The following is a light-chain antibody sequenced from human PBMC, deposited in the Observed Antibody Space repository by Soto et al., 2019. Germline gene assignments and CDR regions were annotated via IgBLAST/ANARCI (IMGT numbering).Light chain of an antibody. CDR1: QSVLYNSNNKNY. V-gene: IGKV4-1*01. J-gene: IGKJ4*01. Sequence: DIVMTQSPDSLAVSLGERATINCKSSQSVLYNSNNKNYLAWYQQKPGQPPTLLIHWASTRESGVPDRFSGSGYGTDFTLTISSLQAEDVAVYFCQQYHSPPLTFGGGTKVEIK. CDR3: QQYHSPPLT. CDR2: WAS.